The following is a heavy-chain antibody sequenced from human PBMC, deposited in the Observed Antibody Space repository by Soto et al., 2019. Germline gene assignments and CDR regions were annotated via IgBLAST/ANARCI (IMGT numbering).Heavy chain of an antibody. D-gene: IGHD6-13*01. CDR1: EFSFDDYA. CDR3: AKSSVGYPYFDS. V-gene: IGHV3-23*01. CDR2: ITYTGVST. Sequence: PGGSLRLSCAASEFSFDDYAMSWVRQAPGKGLEWVSSITYTGVSTYYADSVKGRFTISRDNSRDTLFLQMNSLRAEDTAIYYCAKSSVGYPYFDSWGQGTLVTVSS. J-gene: IGHJ4*02.